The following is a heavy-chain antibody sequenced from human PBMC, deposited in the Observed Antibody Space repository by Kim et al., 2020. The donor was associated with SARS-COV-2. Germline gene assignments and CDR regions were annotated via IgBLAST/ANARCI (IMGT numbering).Heavy chain of an antibody. D-gene: IGHD6-19*01. V-gene: IGHV4-34*01. CDR3: ARGGHYGAQQWLPDY. CDR2: INHSGST. CDR1: GGSFSGYY. Sequence: SETLSLTCAVYGGSFSGYYWSWIRQPPGKGLEWIGEINHSGSTNYNPSLKSRVTISVDTSKNQFSLKLSSVTAADTAVYYCARGGHYGAQQWLPDYWGQGTLVTVSS. J-gene: IGHJ4*02.